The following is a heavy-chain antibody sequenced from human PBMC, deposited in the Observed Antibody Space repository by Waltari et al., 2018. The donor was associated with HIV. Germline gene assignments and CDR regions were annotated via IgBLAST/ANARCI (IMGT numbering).Heavy chain of an antibody. CDR1: GGTLSGNV. D-gene: IGHD3-10*01. CDR3: ARALGGESGAYDS. J-gene: IGHJ3*02. V-gene: IGHV1-69*01. Sequence: QVHLVQSGAEVKKPGSSVKVSCKASGGTLSGNVLSWVRQAPGQGLAWMGGMIPSSESSSYARRFQGRVTIAADASRTTIYMELSSLTSEDTALYVCARALGGESGAYDSWGQGTMVIVSS. CDR2: MIPSSESS.